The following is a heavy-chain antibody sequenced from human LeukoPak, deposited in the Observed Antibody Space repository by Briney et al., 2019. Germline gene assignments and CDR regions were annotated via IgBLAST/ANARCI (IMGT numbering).Heavy chain of an antibody. CDR3: ARDYGGRWFDP. CDR2: IYYSGST. CDR1: GGSISSGGYY. V-gene: IGHV4-31*03. D-gene: IGHD4-23*01. J-gene: IGHJ5*02. Sequence: PSQTLSLTCTVSGGSISSGGYYWSWLRQHPGKGLEWIGYIYYSGSTYYNPSLKSRGTISVDTSKNQFSLKLSSVTAADTAVYYCARDYGGRWFDPWGQGTLVTVSS.